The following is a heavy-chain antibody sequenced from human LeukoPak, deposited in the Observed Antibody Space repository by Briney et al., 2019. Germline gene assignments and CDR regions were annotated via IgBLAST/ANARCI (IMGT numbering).Heavy chain of an antibody. CDR2: IYYSGST. CDR3: ARIIAAAGVYYFDY. V-gene: IGHV4-31*03. Sequence: SETLSLTCTVSGGSISSGGYYWSWIRQHPGKGLEWNGYIYYSGSTYYNPSLKSRVTISVDTSKNQFSLKLSSVTAADTAVYYCARIIAAAGVYYFDYWGQGTLVTVSS. J-gene: IGHJ4*02. D-gene: IGHD6-13*01. CDR1: GGSISSGGYY.